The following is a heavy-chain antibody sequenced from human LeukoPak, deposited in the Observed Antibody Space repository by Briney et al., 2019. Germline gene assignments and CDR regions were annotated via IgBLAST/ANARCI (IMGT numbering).Heavy chain of an antibody. D-gene: IGHD1-26*01. CDR3: ALNSGSYYRIY. Sequence: SETLSLTCRVSGGSFSSTIYYWGWIRQPPGKGLEWIGCIYYSGFTYYSLSLKGRITMSIDTSKTQFSLKLNSVTAADTAVYYCALNSGSYYRIYWGQGTLVTVSS. CDR2: IYYSGFT. CDR1: GGSFSSTIYY. V-gene: IGHV4-39*01. J-gene: IGHJ4*02.